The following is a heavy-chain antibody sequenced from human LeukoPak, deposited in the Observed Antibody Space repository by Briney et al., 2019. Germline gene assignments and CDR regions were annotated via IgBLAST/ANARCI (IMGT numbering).Heavy chain of an antibody. V-gene: IGHV3-23*01. CDR2: ISGSGGST. CDR1: GLSFSSYA. J-gene: IGHJ4*02. D-gene: IGHD6-19*01. CDR3: AKDVGYSSGWYGYYFDY. Sequence: GGSLRLSCAASGLSFSSYAMSWVRQPAGKGLEWVSAISGSGGSTYYADSVKGRFTISRDNSKNTLYLQMNSLRAEDTAVYYCAKDVGYSSGWYGYYFDYWGQGTLVTVSS.